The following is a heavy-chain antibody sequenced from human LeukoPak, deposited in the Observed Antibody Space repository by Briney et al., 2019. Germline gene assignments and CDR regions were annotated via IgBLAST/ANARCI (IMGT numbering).Heavy chain of an antibody. D-gene: IGHD3-10*02. J-gene: IGHJ6*04. CDR1: GFTFSSYC. Sequence: PGGSLRLSCAASGFTFSSYCMSWVRQAPGKGLEWVTNIKQDGSDKYYVDSVKVRFTISRANAKTSLDLQMNSLRAEDTAVCSCAELGITMIGGVWGKGTTVTISS. CDR3: AELGITMIGGV. V-gene: IGHV3-7*01. CDR2: IKQDGSDK.